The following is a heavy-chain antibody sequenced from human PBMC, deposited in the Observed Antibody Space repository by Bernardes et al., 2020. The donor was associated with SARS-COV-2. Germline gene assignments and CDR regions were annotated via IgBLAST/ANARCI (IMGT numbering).Heavy chain of an antibody. D-gene: IGHD6-19*01. CDR1: GFTFSSYA. V-gene: IGHV3-23*01. J-gene: IGHJ6*02. CDR3: AKDLWQWLPNPAGGMDV. CDR2: ISGSGGST. Sequence: GGSLRLSCAASGFTFSSYAMSWVRQAPGKGLEWVSAISGSGGSTYYADSVKGRFTISRDNSKNTLYLQMNSLRAEDTAVYYCAKDLWQWLPNPAGGMDVWGQGTTVTVSS.